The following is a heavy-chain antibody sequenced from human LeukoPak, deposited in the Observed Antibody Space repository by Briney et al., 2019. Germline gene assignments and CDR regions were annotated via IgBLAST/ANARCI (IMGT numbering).Heavy chain of an antibody. CDR1: AGSISSSSYY. D-gene: IGHD3-9*01. J-gene: IGHJ4*02. Sequence: SETLSLTCTVSAGSISSSSYYWGWIRQPPGKGLEWIGSIYYSGSTYYNPSLKSRVTISVDTSKNQFSLKLSSVTAADTAVYYCARQLEVTIPRRGFDHWGQGTLVTVSS. CDR2: IYYSGST. CDR3: ARQLEVTIPRRGFDH. V-gene: IGHV4-39*01.